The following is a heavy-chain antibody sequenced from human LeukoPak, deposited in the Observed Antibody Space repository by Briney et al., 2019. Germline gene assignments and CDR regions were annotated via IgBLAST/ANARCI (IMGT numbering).Heavy chain of an antibody. Sequence: SETLSLTCTVSGYSISSGYYWSWIRQPPGKGLEWIGYIYYSGSTNYNPSLKSRVTISVDTSKNQFSLKLSSVTAADTAVYYCASSPVRGGYNYGAFDYWGQGTLVTVSS. V-gene: IGHV4-61*01. J-gene: IGHJ4*02. CDR2: IYYSGST. CDR1: GYSISSGYY. CDR3: ASSPVRGGYNYGAFDY. D-gene: IGHD5-24*01.